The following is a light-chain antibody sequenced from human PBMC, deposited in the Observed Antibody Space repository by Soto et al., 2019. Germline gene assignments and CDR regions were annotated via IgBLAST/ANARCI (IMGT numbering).Light chain of an antibody. CDR1: YSLLYSDGNTY. V-gene: IGKV2-30*01. CDR3: MQSVHWPQYT. Sequence: DVVMTQSPLSLSVTLGQPASISCRSSYSLLYSDGNTYLNWFQQRPGQSPRRLIYNVSNRDSGVPDRFSGSGSGTDFTLKISRVEAEDVGVYYCMQSVHWPQYTFGPGTKLEIK. J-gene: IGKJ2*01. CDR2: NVS.